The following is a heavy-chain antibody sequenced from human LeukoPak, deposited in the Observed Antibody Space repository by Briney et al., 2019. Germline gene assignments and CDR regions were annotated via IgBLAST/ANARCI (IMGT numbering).Heavy chain of an antibody. CDR2: NYPTGDT. CDR3: ARDLTARGSFDY. Sequence: KPSETLSLTCSVSGVSVTNYYWSWVRQPAGKRLEWTGRNYPTGDTIYNPSLKSRVTMSVDMSKNHLSLKLTSVTAADAAVYYCARDLTARGSFDYWGQGILVSVSS. V-gene: IGHV4-4*07. J-gene: IGHJ4*02. D-gene: IGHD3-16*01. CDR1: GVSVTNYY.